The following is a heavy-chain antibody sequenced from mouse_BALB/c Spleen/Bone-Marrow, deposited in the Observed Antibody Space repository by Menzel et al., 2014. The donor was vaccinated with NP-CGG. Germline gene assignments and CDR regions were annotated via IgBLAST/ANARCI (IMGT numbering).Heavy chain of an antibody. V-gene: IGHV5-6-4*01. CDR1: GFTFSSYT. CDR2: ISSGCSYT. Sequence: DVHLVESGVGLVQPEGSLKLSCATYGFTFSSYTMSWVRQTPEKKLEWGATISSGCSYTFYPDSVKGRFTISRDNAKNTLYLQMSSLKSEDTAMYYCTRDQTGYYASWGQGTLVTVSA. CDR3: TRDQTGYYAS. J-gene: IGHJ3*01. D-gene: IGHD4-1*01.